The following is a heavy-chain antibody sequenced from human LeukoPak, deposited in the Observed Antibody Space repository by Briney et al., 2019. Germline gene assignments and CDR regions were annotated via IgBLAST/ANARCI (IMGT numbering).Heavy chain of an antibody. V-gene: IGHV3-23*01. CDR1: GFTFASYA. CDR3: ARQRGYCSDGNCYFDY. Sequence: GGSLRLSCAASGFTFASYAMSWVRQPPGRGLEWVSAISGSGSVTYYADSVKGRFTISRDNSKNTLYLQMKSLRDEDTAVYHCARQRGYCSDGNCYFDYWGQGTLVTVSS. J-gene: IGHJ4*02. CDR2: ISGSGSVT. D-gene: IGHD2-15*01.